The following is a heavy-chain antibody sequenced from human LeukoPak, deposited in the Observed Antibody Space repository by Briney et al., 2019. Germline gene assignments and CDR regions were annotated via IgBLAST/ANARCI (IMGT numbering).Heavy chain of an antibody. J-gene: IGHJ4*02. CDR3: ASHYYDY. CDR1: GFTFSSYG. V-gene: IGHV3-15*01. Sequence: KTGGSLRLSCAASGFTFSSYGMHWVRQAPGKGLEWVGRIKGKTDGDTTDYAAPVKGRFTISRDDSKNTLYLQMNSLKTDDTAVYYCASHYYDYWGQGTLVTVSS. CDR2: IKGKTDGDTT.